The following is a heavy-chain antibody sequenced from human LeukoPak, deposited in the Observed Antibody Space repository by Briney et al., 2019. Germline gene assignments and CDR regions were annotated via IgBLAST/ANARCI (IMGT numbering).Heavy chain of an antibody. Sequence: SETLSLTCTVSGGSINSYYWSWIRQPPGKGLEWIGYIYYSGSTNYNPSLKSRVTISVDTSKNQFSLKLSSVTAADTAVYYCARHPYDSSGYSDWGQGTLVTVSS. J-gene: IGHJ4*02. CDR2: IYYSGST. CDR3: ARHPYDSSGYSD. CDR1: GGSINSYY. D-gene: IGHD3-22*01. V-gene: IGHV4-59*08.